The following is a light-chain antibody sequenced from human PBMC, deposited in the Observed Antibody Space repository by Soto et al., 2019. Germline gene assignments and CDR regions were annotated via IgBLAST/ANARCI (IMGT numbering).Light chain of an antibody. CDR2: GAS. J-gene: IGKJ2*01. V-gene: IGKV3-20*01. CDR1: QSVSSTY. CDR3: QQYGRSSYT. Sequence: EIVLTQSPGTLSLSPGERATLSCRASQSVSSTYLAWYQQKPGQAPRLLIYGASSRATGIPDRFSGSGSGTVFTLTISRLEPEDCAVYYCQQYGRSSYTFGQGTKLESK.